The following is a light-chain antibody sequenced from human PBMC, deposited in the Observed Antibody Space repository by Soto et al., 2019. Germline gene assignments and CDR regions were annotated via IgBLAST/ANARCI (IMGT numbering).Light chain of an antibody. CDR2: EVS. V-gene: IGLV2-14*01. J-gene: IGLJ1*01. Sequence: QSALTQPASVSGSPGQSITISCTGSSSDIGDYDYVSWYQHHPGKAPKVLISEVSNRPSGVSNRFSGSKSGNTASLTISGLQAEDEADYYCNSYATGNTRVFGTGTKVTVL. CDR3: NSYATGNTRV. CDR1: SSDIGDYDY.